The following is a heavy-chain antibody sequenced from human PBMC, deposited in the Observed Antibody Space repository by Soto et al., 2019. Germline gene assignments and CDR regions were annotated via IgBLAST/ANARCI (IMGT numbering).Heavy chain of an antibody. CDR1: GYTFTNFD. CDR2: MSPNSENK. CDR3: VRGFGSNWNTGGYNWFDL. V-gene: IGHV1-8*01. J-gene: IGHJ5*02. D-gene: IGHD1-1*01. Sequence: ASVKFSCKTSGYTFTNFDVNWVRQAAGQGLEWMGWMSPNSENKGYAQKFQGRVSMTRDTSITTAYMELSSLRSEDTAVYYCVRGFGSNWNTGGYNWFDLWGQGTLVTVS.